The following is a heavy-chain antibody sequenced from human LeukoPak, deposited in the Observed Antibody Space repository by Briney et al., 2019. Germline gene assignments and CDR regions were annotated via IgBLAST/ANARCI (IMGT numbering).Heavy chain of an antibody. J-gene: IGHJ4*02. CDR1: GFNVSSNY. CDR2: IYTGGTT. D-gene: IGHD4-17*01. V-gene: IGHV3-66*02. CDR3: ARITVTRFDY. Sequence: GGSLRLSCAASGFNVSSNYMSWVRQAPGKGLEWVSVIYTGGTTYYTDSVKGRFTISRDNSKNMVYLQMDSLRPDDTAVYYCARITVTRFDYWGLGSLVTVSS.